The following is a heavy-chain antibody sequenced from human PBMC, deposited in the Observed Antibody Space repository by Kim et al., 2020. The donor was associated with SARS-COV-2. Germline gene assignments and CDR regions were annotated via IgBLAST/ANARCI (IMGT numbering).Heavy chain of an antibody. J-gene: IGHJ4*02. CDR3: TRSAGPYDYYFDY. V-gene: IGHV5-51*01. D-gene: IGHD3-16*01. Sequence: RYSPSFQGQVTISADKSTTAAYLQWSSLKASDTAMYYCTRSAGPYDYYFDYWGQGTLVTVSS.